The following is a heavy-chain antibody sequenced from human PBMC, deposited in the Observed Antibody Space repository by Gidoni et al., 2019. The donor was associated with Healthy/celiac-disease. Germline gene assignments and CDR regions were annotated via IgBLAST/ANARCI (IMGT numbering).Heavy chain of an antibody. Sequence: QVQLQQRGAGQLKPSETLPLTCAVYGGSFSVYYWSWIRQPAVKGLEWIGEINHGGSTNYNPSLNSRVTISVDTSKNQFSLKLSSVTAADTAVYYCAGLMTTVTTSDDYWGQGTLVTVSS. J-gene: IGHJ4*02. D-gene: IGHD4-17*01. V-gene: IGHV4-34*01. CDR2: INHGGST. CDR3: AGLMTTVTTSDDY. CDR1: GGSFSVYY.